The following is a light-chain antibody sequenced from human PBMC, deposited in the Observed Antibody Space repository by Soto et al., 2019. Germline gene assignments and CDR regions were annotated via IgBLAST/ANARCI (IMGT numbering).Light chain of an antibody. Sequence: DIQMTQSPSSLSASVGDRFPITCQASQNINNYLNWYQQKPGRAPKLLIYDASNLEAGFPSRFRGSGSGTDFTFTISRLQPEDIATYYCPQYENLPTFGQGTRLEIK. CDR1: QNINNY. J-gene: IGKJ5*01. V-gene: IGKV1-33*01. CDR3: PQYENLPT. CDR2: DAS.